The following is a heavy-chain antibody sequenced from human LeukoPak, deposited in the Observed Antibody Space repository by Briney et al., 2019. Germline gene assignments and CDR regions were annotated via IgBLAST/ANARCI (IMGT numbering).Heavy chain of an antibody. CDR2: ISSGGSTI. D-gene: IGHD2-8*02. J-gene: IGHJ4*02. V-gene: IGHV3-48*02. Sequence: GGSLRLTCAASGFIFSDYSMNWVRQTPGKGLEWVAYISSGGSTIYYADSVRGRFTVSRDSARNSLYLQMNSLGDEDTAVYYCARDETGVGSGGIDFWGQGTLVTVSS. CDR1: GFIFSDYS. CDR3: ARDETGVGSGGIDF.